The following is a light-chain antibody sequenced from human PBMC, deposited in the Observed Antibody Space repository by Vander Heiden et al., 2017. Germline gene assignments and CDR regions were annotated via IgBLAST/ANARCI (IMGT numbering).Light chain of an antibody. CDR1: SGSIASNY. J-gene: IGLJ3*02. CDR2: EDN. V-gene: IGLV6-57*01. CDR3: QSYDTTNPWV. Sequence: NFMLTQPHSVSESPGHTVTISCTRSSGSIASNYVQWYRQRPGSSPTTVIYEDNRRPSGVPDRFSGSIDSSSNSASLTISGLKTEDEADYYCQSYDTTNPWVFGGGTKLTVL.